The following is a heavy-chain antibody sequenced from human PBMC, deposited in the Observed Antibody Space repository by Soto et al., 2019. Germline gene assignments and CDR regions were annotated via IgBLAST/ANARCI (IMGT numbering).Heavy chain of an antibody. CDR3: ARDPVLGATSYGMDV. Sequence: GGSLSLSCAASGFTFSSYSMNWVRQAPGKGLEWVSSISSSSSYIYYADSVKGRFTISRDNAKNSLYLQMNSLRAEDTAVYYCARDPVLGATSYGMDVWGQGTTVTVSS. CDR2: ISSSSSYI. V-gene: IGHV3-21*01. D-gene: IGHD1-26*01. CDR1: GFTFSSYS. J-gene: IGHJ6*02.